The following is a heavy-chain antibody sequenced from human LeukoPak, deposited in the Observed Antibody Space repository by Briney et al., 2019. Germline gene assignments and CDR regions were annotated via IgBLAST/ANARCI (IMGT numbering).Heavy chain of an antibody. Sequence: GGSLRLSCAASGITFSNAWMSWVRHAPGKGLEWVGRIKSKTDGGTTDYAAPVKGRFTISRDDSKNTLYLQMNSLKTEDTAVYYCTTVRVRSYDFWSGYPDYWGQGTLVTVSS. CDR2: IKSKTDGGTT. V-gene: IGHV3-15*01. J-gene: IGHJ4*02. CDR3: TTVRVRSYDFWSGYPDY. CDR1: GITFSNAW. D-gene: IGHD3-3*01.